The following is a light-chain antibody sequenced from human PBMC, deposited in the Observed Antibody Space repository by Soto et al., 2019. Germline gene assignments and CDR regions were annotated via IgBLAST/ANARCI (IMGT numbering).Light chain of an antibody. Sequence: QSVLTQPASVSGSPRQSITISCTGASSDVGGYTYVSWYQQHPGKAPKLMIYEVNNRPSGVSNRFSGSKPGNTASLTISGLQAEEEADYYCSSYTSSSTLYVFGTGTKVSV. V-gene: IGLV2-14*01. CDR3: SSYTSSSTLYV. CDR2: EVN. J-gene: IGLJ1*01. CDR1: SSDVGGYTY.